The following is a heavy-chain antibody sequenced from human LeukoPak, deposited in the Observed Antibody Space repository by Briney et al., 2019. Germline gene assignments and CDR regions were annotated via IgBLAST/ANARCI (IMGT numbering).Heavy chain of an antibody. J-gene: IGHJ5*02. Sequence: GGSLRPSCAASGFTSSSYTMNWVRQAPGKGLEWVSSISSSDSYIYYADSVKGRFTISRDNAKNSLYLQMTSLRAEDTAVYYCARDAWFDPWGQGTLVTVSS. V-gene: IGHV3-21*01. CDR3: ARDAWFDP. CDR1: GFTSSSYT. CDR2: ISSSDSYI.